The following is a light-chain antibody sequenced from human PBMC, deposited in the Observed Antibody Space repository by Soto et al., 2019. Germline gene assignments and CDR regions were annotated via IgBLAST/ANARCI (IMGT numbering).Light chain of an antibody. V-gene: IGLV2-23*01. CDR1: SSDVGGYNY. J-gene: IGLJ2*01. CDR2: EGG. CDR3: CSYAGYSTSAV. Sequence: QSVLTQPASVSGSPGQSITISCTGTSSDVGGYNYVSWYQQHPGKAPKVIIYEGGKRPSGVSNRFSGSKSGITASLTISGLQAEDEADYYCCSYAGYSTSAVFGGGTKVTVL.